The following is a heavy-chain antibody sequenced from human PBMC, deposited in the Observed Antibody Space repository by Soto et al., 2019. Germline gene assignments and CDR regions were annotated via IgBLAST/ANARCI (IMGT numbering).Heavy chain of an antibody. D-gene: IGHD6-13*01. CDR3: ARDRGAVAGTRYYYGMDV. Sequence: QVQLVESGGGVVQPGRSLRLSCAASGFTFSSYGMHWVRQAPGKGLEWVAVIWYDGTNKYYAYSVKGRFTISRDNSKNTLYLQMSSLRAEDTAVYYCARDRGAVAGTRYYYGMDVWGQGTTVTVSS. CDR1: GFTFSSYG. V-gene: IGHV3-33*01. J-gene: IGHJ6*02. CDR2: IWYDGTNK.